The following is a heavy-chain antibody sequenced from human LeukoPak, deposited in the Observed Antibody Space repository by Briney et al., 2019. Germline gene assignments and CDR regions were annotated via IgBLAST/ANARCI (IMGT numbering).Heavy chain of an antibody. CDR1: GGSISNYY. V-gene: IGHV4-59*01. D-gene: IGHD1-14*01. J-gene: IGHJ5*02. CDR2: TYYSGNA. Sequence: PSETLSLTCTVSGGSISNYYWYWIRQPPGKGLECIGYTYYSGNANYNPSPKSRVTISVDTSKNQFSLKLTSVTAADTAVYYCAKGGPEASAGLSWFDPWGQGTLVTVSS. CDR3: AKGGPEASAGLSWFDP.